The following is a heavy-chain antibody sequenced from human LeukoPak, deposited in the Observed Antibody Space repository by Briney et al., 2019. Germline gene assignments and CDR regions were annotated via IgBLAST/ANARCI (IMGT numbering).Heavy chain of an antibody. J-gene: IGHJ4*02. D-gene: IGHD6-13*01. CDR2: ISGSGGST. Sequence: GGSLRLSCAASGFTFSSYAMSWVRQAPGKGLEWVSAISGSGGSTYYADSVKGRFTISRDNSKNTLYLQMNCLRAEDTAVYYCAKDISGYRLPTLDYWGQGTLVTVSS. CDR1: GFTFSSYA. CDR3: AKDISGYRLPTLDY. V-gene: IGHV3-23*01.